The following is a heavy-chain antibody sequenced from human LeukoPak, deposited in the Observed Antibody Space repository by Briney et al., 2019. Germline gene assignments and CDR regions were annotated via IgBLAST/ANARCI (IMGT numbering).Heavy chain of an antibody. CDR2: NSSSGSTI. Sequence: GGSLRLSCAASGFTFSSYEMNWVRQAPGKGLEWVSYNSSSGSTIYYADSVKGRFTISRDNAKNSLYLQMNSLRAEDTAVYYCAELGITMIGGVWGKGTTVTFSS. V-gene: IGHV3-48*03. CDR3: AELGITMIGGV. J-gene: IGHJ6*04. CDR1: GFTFSSYE. D-gene: IGHD3-10*02.